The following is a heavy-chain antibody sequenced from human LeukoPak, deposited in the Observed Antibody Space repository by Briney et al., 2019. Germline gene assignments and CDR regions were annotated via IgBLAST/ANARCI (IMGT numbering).Heavy chain of an antibody. D-gene: IGHD3-22*01. CDR2: ISSSSYI. J-gene: IGHJ4*02. V-gene: IGHV3-21*01. Sequence: KPGGSLRLSCAASGFTLSSYSMNWVRQAPGKGLEWVSSISSSSYIYYADSVKGRFTISRDNAKNSLYLQMNSLRAEDTAVYYCARDAVVGTFDYWGQGTLVTVSS. CDR3: ARDAVVGTFDY. CDR1: GFTLSSYS.